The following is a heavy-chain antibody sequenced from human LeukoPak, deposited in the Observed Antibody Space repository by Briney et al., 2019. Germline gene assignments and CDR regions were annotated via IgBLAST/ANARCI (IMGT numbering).Heavy chain of an antibody. D-gene: IGHD3-22*01. V-gene: IGHV3-21*01. CDR3: ARPNDYDSSGYYYYGMDV. J-gene: IGHJ6*02. CDR1: GFTLQTYS. Sequence: GLSLRLSCASSGFTLQTYSMNCVSQPPGKGLEWVSSISRSSVHIFYADSVKGRFTISRDNAKNSLYLQMNSLRAEDTAVYYCARPNDYDSSGYYYYGMDVWGQGTTVTVSS. CDR2: ISRSSVHI.